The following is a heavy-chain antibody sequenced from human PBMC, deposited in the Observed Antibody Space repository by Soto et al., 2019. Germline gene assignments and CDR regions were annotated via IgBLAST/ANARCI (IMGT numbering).Heavy chain of an antibody. CDR3: AREYCSSTSCQYYFDF. D-gene: IGHD2-2*01. J-gene: IGHJ4*02. Sequence: ASVKVSCKASGYTFTGYAIHWVRQAPGQRLEWMGWINGGNGDTKYSQKFQGRVTITRDTSASTAYMELTSLGSEDTAVYHCAREYCSSTSCQYYFDFWGQGTPVTVSS. CDR1: GYTFTGYA. CDR2: INGGNGDT. V-gene: IGHV1-3*01.